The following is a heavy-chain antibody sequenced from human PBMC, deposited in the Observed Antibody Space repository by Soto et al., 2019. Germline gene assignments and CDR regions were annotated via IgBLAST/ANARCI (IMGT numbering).Heavy chain of an antibody. J-gene: IGHJ6*03. Sequence: ASVKVSCKASGYTFTSYYMHWVRQAPGQGLEWMGIINPSGGSTSYAQKFQGRVTMTRDTSTSTVYMELSSLRSEDTAVYYCARAPYCSGGSCYGPGYYYMDVWGKGTTVTVSS. CDR3: ARAPYCSGGSCYGPGYYYMDV. V-gene: IGHV1-46*03. CDR1: GYTFTSYY. CDR2: INPSGGST. D-gene: IGHD2-15*01.